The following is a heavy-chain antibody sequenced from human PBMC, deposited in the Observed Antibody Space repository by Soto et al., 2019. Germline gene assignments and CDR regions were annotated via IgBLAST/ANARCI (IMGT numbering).Heavy chain of an antibody. J-gene: IGHJ4*02. Sequence: PSETLSLTCTVSGASISSGGFFWGWIRQVPGKGPEWIGHTYYNGSTYYNPSLESRLTMSVDPSKNRFSLELRSVTAADTAVYNCARGLLLPKPPFDFWGQGALVTVSS. CDR3: ARGLLLPKPPFDF. CDR1: GASISSGGFF. V-gene: IGHV4-31*03. D-gene: IGHD1-26*01. CDR2: TYYNGST.